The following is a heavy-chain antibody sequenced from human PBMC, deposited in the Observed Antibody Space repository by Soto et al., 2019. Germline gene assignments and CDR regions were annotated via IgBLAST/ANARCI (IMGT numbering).Heavy chain of an antibody. J-gene: IGHJ1*01. CDR1: GYTFTSYG. CDR2: ISAYNGNT. D-gene: IGHD4-17*01. V-gene: IGHV1-18*01. Sequence: ASVKVSCKASGYTFTSYGISWVRQAPGQGLEWMGWISAYNGNTNYAQKLQGRVTMTTDTSTSTAYMELRSLRSDDTAVYYCARDASTDYGDYVYFQHWGQGTLVTVSS. CDR3: ARDASTDYGDYVYFQH.